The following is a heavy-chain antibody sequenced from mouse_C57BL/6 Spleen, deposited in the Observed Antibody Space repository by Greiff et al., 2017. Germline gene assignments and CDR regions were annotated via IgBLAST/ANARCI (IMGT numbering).Heavy chain of an antibody. Sequence: QVQLQQPGAELVMPGASVKLSCKASGYTFTSYWMHWVKQRPGQGLEWIGEIDPSDSYTNYNQKFKGKSTLTVDKSSSTAYMQLSSLTSEDSAVYYCARSRRTGTFAYWGQGTLVTVSA. CDR2: IDPSDSYT. V-gene: IGHV1-69*01. D-gene: IGHD4-1*01. J-gene: IGHJ3*01. CDR3: ARSRRTGTFAY. CDR1: GYTFTSYW.